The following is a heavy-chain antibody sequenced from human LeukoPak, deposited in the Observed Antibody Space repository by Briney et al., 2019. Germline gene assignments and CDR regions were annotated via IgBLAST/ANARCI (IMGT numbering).Heavy chain of an antibody. D-gene: IGHD3-22*01. Sequence: GGSLRLSCAVSGITLSNYGMSWVRQAPGKGLEWVAGISGSGGGTNYADSVKGRFTISRDDPKNTLYLQMNSLGAEDTAVYFCAKRGVVIRVILVGFHKEAYYFDSWGQGALVTVSS. V-gene: IGHV3-23*01. J-gene: IGHJ4*02. CDR1: GITLSNYG. CDR2: ISGSGGGT. CDR3: AKRGVVIRVILVGFHKEAYYFDS.